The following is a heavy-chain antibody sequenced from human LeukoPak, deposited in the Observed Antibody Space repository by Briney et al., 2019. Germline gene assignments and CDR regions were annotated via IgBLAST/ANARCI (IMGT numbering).Heavy chain of an antibody. CDR3: ARDSIVLMVYAMPDWFDP. D-gene: IGHD2-8*01. CDR2: ISAYNGNT. CDR1: GYTFTSYG. Sequence: ASVKVSCKASGYTFTSYGISWVRQAPGQGLEWMGWISAYNGNTNYAQKLQGRVTMTTDTSTSTAYMELRSLRSDDTAVYYCARDSIVLMVYAMPDWFDPWGQGTLVTVSS. V-gene: IGHV1-18*01. J-gene: IGHJ5*02.